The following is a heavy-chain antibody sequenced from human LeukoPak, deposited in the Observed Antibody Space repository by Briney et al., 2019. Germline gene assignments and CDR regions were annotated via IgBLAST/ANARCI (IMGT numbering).Heavy chain of an antibody. Sequence: PGGSLGLSCAGSGFIFNNYAMHWVRQPPGKGLEWVSGISWNSGSIDYADSVKGRFTISRDNAKNSLYLQMNNLRVEDTAFYYCAKDNRRHYTSGPNPDSLHWGQGALVTVSS. J-gene: IGHJ4*02. D-gene: IGHD6-19*01. CDR2: ISWNSGSI. V-gene: IGHV3-9*01. CDR3: AKDNRRHYTSGPNPDSLH. CDR1: GFIFNNYA.